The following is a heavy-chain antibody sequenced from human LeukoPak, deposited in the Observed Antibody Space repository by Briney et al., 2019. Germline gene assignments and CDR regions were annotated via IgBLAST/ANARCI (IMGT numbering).Heavy chain of an antibody. CDR3: ARAVVVAATHYYGMDV. CDR2: IYYSGST. CDR1: GGSISSGDYY. V-gene: IGHV4-31*03. D-gene: IGHD2-15*01. Sequence: KTSQTLSLTCTVSGGSISSGDYYWSWIRQHPGKGLEWIGYIYYSGSTNYNPSLKSRVTISVDTSKNQFSLKLSSVTAADTAVYYCARAVVVAATHYYGMDVWGQGTTVTVSS. J-gene: IGHJ6*02.